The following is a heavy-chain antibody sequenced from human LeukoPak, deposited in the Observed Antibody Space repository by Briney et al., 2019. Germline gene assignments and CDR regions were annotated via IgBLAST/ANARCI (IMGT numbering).Heavy chain of an antibody. J-gene: IGHJ5*02. V-gene: IGHV1-69*05. CDR3: ARPFFAGITRDNWFDP. CDR1: GGTFSSYA. D-gene: IGHD1-14*01. CDR2: IIPIFGTA. Sequence: SVKVSCKASGGTFSSYAISLVRQAPGQGLEWMGRIIPIFGTANYAQKFQGRVTITTDESTSTAYMELSGLRSEDTAVYYCARPFFAGITRDNWFDPWGQGTLVTVSS.